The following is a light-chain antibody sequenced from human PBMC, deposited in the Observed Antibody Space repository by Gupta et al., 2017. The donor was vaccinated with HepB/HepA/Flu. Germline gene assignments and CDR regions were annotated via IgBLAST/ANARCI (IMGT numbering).Light chain of an antibody. CDR3: QQHPSSVT. CDR1: QSVTNNC. J-gene: IGKJ4*01. Sequence: EIVLTQSPGTLSLSPGERATLSCRASQSVTNNCLVWDQQKPGQAPRLLIYGACSRAPGITDRFGGSGDVTDFTRTSSGQEDEDCAGYYGQQHPSSVTFGGGTKVEIK. CDR2: GAC. V-gene: IGKV3-20*01.